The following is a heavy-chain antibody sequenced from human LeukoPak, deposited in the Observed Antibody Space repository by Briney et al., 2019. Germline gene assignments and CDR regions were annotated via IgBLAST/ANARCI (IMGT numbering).Heavy chain of an antibody. CDR1: GGSISSYY. CDR2: IYYSGST. Sequence: SETLSLTCTVSGGSISSYYWSWIRQPPGKGLEWVGYIYYSGSTNHNPSLKSRVTISVDTSKNQFSLKLSSVTAADTAVYYCARRATDYYFDYWGQGTLVTVSS. D-gene: IGHD5-12*01. J-gene: IGHJ4*02. CDR3: ARRATDYYFDY. V-gene: IGHV4-59*01.